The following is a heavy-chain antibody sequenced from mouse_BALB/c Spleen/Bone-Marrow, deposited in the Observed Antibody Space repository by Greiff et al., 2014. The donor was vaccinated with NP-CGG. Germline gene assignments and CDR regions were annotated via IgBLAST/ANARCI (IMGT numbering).Heavy chain of an antibody. Sequence: QVQLKESAAELARPGASVKMSCKASGYTFSSYTLHWGKQRPGQGLEWIGYINPSSGYTEYIQKFKDKTTLTADKSSSSAYMQLSSLTSEDSAVYYCARSYGNYLYFDYWGQGTALTVSS. V-gene: IGHV1-4*02. CDR2: INPSSGYT. CDR3: ARSYGNYLYFDY. D-gene: IGHD2-10*02. J-gene: IGHJ2*01. CDR1: GYTFSSYT.